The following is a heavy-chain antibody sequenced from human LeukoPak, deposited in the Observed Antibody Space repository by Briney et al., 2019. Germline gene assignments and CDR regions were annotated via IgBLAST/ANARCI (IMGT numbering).Heavy chain of an antibody. V-gene: IGHV3-43*02. Sequence: GGSLRLSCAASGFTFDDYAMHWFRQVPGKGLEWVSLISGDGTTTYYADSVKGRFAISRDHSRNFLYLQMNSLRTEDTALYYCAKGRRYYGSSGYYDKYYFDSWGQGTLVTVSS. CDR2: ISGDGTTT. J-gene: IGHJ4*02. D-gene: IGHD3-22*01. CDR3: AKGRRYYGSSGYYDKYYFDS. CDR1: GFTFDDYA.